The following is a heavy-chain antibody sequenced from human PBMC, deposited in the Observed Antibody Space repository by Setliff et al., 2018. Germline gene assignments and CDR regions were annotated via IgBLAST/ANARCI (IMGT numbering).Heavy chain of an antibody. J-gene: IGHJ4*02. CDR2: FSGSSSTI. CDR1: GFTFSSYS. CDR3: AKGGTHESDY. Sequence: PGGSLRLSCAASGFTFSSYSMNWVRQAPGKGLEWVSYFSGSSSTIRYADSVKGRFTISRDNAKNSLYLQMNSLRVEDTAVYYCAKGGTHESDYWGQGTLVTVSS. V-gene: IGHV3-48*01. D-gene: IGHD3-16*01.